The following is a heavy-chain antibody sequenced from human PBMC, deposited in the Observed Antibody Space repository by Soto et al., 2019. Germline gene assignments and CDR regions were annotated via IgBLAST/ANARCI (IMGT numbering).Heavy chain of an antibody. Sequence: QVQLVQSGAEVKKPGSSVKISCRSSGTSFSNYFIGWVRQAPGHGLEWMGDIIPMLGTPKYAQKFQGKVKITADESTSTAYLELNSRGVEETAIYCCARQYTMAYFDWWGEGTLVRVSS. CDR3: ARQYTMAYFDW. CDR1: GTSFSNYF. D-gene: IGHD6-6*01. J-gene: IGHJ4*02. CDR2: IIPMLGTP. V-gene: IGHV1-69*01.